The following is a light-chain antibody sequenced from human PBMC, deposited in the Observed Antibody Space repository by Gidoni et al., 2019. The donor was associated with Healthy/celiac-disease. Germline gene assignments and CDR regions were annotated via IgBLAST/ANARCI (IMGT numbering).Light chain of an antibody. Sequence: DIQMTQSPSSLSASVGDRVTITCRASQSISSYLNWYQQKPGKAPKLLIYAASRLQSGVPSRVSGRGSGTDFTLTISRLQTEDFATYYCQQSYSNPRTFGPGTKVEIK. CDR1: QSISSY. V-gene: IGKV1-39*01. CDR2: AAS. CDR3: QQSYSNPRT. J-gene: IGKJ1*01.